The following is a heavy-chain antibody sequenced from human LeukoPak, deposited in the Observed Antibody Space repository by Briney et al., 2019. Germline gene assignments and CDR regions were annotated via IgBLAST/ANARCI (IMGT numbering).Heavy chain of an antibody. CDR1: GDSISTSSYY. D-gene: IGHD1-26*01. V-gene: IGHV4-39*01. CDR2: VYYTGTT. Sequence: SETLSLTCTVSGDSISTSSYYWAWIRQPPGKGLEWIASVYYTGTTYYTPSLKSRVTISVDTSNNQFPLRLSSVTAADTAVYYCAKTLSGSYFWGQGTLVTVSS. J-gene: IGHJ4*02. CDR3: AKTLSGSYF.